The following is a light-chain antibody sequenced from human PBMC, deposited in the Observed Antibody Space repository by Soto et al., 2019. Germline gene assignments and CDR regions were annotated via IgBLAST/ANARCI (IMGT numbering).Light chain of an antibody. CDR3: SSYTSYTTLWV. Sequence: QSALTQPASVSGSPGQSITISCTGTDSDIGNYNYVSWYQQHPGKAPKLMIYGVTNRPSGVSDRFSGSKSGNAASLTISGLQAEDDADYCCSSYTSYTTLWVFGGGTKVTVL. J-gene: IGLJ3*02. CDR2: GVT. V-gene: IGLV2-14*01. CDR1: DSDIGNYNY.